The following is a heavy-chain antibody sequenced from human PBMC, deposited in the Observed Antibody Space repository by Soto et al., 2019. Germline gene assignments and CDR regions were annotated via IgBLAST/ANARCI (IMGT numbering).Heavy chain of an antibody. CDR2: IYYNGST. J-gene: IGHJ6*02. CDR1: GASITSGTYY. D-gene: IGHD3-3*01. CDR3: ARDPRGVATTFYYGMDF. Sequence: SETLFLTCTVSGASITSGTYYWSWIRQFSGKGLEWIGYIYYNGSTYYNPSLKSRVTISVDTSKNQFSLKLSSVTAADTAVYYCARDPRGVATTFYYGMDFWGQGTTVT. V-gene: IGHV4-31*03.